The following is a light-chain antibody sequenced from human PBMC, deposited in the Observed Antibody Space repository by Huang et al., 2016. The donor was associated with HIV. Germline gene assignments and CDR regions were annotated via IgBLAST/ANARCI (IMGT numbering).Light chain of an antibody. Sequence: EIVLTQSPATLSLSPGERATLSCRASQSVSSDLVWYQQKPDQAPRRLMYDASNRATGVPARFSGSGSGTDFTLTISSLEPEDSAIYYCQQRSIWPPFTFGPGTKVEI. V-gene: IGKV3-11*01. CDR2: DAS. J-gene: IGKJ3*01. CDR3: QQRSIWPPFT. CDR1: QSVSSD.